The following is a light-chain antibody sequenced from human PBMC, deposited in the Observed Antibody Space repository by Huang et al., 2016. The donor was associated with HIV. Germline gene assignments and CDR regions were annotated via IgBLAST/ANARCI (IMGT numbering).Light chain of an antibody. V-gene: IGKV1-27*01. J-gene: IGKJ4*01. CDR1: QGISNY. Sequence: DIQMTQSPSSLSASVGDRVTITCRSSQGISNYLAWYQQKPGKVPTLLIYAASTLQQRVPSRFSGSGSGTDFTLTISSLQPEDVATYYCQKYNSALFTVGGGTKVEIK. CDR3: QKYNSALFT. CDR2: AAS.